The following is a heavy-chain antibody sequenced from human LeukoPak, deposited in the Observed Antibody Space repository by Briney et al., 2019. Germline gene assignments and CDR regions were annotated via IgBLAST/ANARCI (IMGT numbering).Heavy chain of an antibody. V-gene: IGHV3-53*01. Sequence: GGSLRLSCAASGFTVSSNYMSWVRQAPGKGLEWVSVIYSGGSTYYADSVKGRFTISRDNSKNTLYLQMNSPRAEDTAVYYCARATMVRGYYYYGMDVWGQGTTVTVSS. D-gene: IGHD3-10*01. CDR1: GFTVSSNY. CDR3: ARATMVRGYYYYGMDV. CDR2: IYSGGST. J-gene: IGHJ6*02.